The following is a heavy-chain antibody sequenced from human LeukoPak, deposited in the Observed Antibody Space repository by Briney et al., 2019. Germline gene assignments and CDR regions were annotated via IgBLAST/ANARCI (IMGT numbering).Heavy chain of an antibody. J-gene: IGHJ3*02. CDR3: TTSTGYSTTWGAFDI. Sequence: ASVKVSCKASGHTFSGYYMHWARQAPGQGLEWMGWMSYNSGGTNYAQNFQGRITMTRDTSISTAYMEMITLRSDDTAVYYCTTSTGYSTTWGAFDIWGQGTMVTVSS. V-gene: IGHV1-2*02. D-gene: IGHD6-13*01. CDR1: GHTFSGYY. CDR2: MSYNSGGT.